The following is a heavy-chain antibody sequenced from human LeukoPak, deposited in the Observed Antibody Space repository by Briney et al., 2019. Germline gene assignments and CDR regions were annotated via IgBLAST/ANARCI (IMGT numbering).Heavy chain of an antibody. J-gene: IGHJ3*02. CDR2: ISAYNGNT. CDR1: GYTFTDSY. Sequence: RVASVKVSCKASGYTFTDSYIHWVRQAPGQGLEWMGWISAYNGNTNYAQKLQGRVTMTTDTSTSTAYMELRSLRSDDTAVYYCARGNYYDSRTDAFDIWGQGTMVTVSS. CDR3: ARGNYYDSRTDAFDI. V-gene: IGHV1-18*04. D-gene: IGHD3-22*01.